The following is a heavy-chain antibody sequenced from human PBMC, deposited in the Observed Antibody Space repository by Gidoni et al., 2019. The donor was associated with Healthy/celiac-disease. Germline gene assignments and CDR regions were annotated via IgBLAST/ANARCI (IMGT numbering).Heavy chain of an antibody. V-gene: IGHV4-4*02. CDR2: SYHSGST. Sequence: QVQLQESGPGLVKPSGNLSLTCAVSDGSISSSNWWSWVRKPPGKGLEWIGESYHSGSTNYNPSLKSRVTISVDKSKNQFSLKLSSVTAADTAVYYCARDWAAAGRGGFGMDVWGQGTTVTVSS. CDR1: DGSISSSNW. CDR3: ARDWAAAGRGGFGMDV. J-gene: IGHJ6*02. D-gene: IGHD6-13*01.